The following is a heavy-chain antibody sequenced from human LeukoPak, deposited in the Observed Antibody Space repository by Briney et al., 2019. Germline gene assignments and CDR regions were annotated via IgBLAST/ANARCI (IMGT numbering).Heavy chain of an antibody. CDR1: GYTFTGYY. J-gene: IGHJ3*02. D-gene: IGHD1-7*01. Sequence: ASVKVSCKAPGYTFTGYYMHWVRPAPGQGLEWMGWINPNSGGTNYAQKFQGRVTMTRDTSISTAYMELSRLRSDDTAVYYCARGDVELPTWAFDIWGQGTMVTVSS. CDR2: INPNSGGT. CDR3: ARGDVELPTWAFDI. V-gene: IGHV1-2*02.